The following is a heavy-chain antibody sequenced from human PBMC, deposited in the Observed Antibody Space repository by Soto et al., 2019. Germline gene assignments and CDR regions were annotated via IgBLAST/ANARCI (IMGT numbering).Heavy chain of an antibody. V-gene: IGHV4-30-4*02. CDR1: GGSISSGDYY. D-gene: IGHD2-2*01. CDR3: ARESTSTWKTYYYYYGMDV. J-gene: IGHJ6*02. CDR2: IYYSGST. Sequence: PSETLSLTCTVSGGSISSGDYYWSWIRQPPGKGLEWIGYIYYSGSTYYNPSLKSRVTISVDTSKNQFSLKLGSVTAADTAMYYCARESTSTWKTYYYYYGMDVWGQGTTVTVSS.